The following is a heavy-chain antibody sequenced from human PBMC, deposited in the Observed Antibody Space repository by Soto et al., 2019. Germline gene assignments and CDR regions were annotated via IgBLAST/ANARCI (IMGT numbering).Heavy chain of an antibody. CDR1: GGTFSSYT. J-gene: IGHJ5*02. CDR3: ARDRRGLTKYSSSWFWFDP. Sequence: QVQLVQSGAEVKKPGSSVKVSCKASGGTFSSYTISWVRQAPGQGLEWMGRIIPILGIANYAQKFQGRVTITADKPTSTAYMELSSLRSEDTAVYYCARDRRGLTKYSSSWFWFDPWGQGTLVTVSS. V-gene: IGHV1-69*08. CDR2: IIPILGIA. D-gene: IGHD6-13*01.